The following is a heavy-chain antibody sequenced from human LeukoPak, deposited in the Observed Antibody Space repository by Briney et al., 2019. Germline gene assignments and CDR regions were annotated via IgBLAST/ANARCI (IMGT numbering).Heavy chain of an antibody. CDR3: ARAVVGATPFDY. CDR1: GGSISSGDYY. J-gene: IGHJ4*02. V-gene: IGHV4-30-4*01. Sequence: SETLSLTCTVSGGSISSGDYYWSWIRQPPGKGLEWIGYIYYSGSTYYDPSLQSRLSISLDTSKNQFSLQLSSVTAADTAVYYCARAVVGATPFDYWGQGTLVIVSS. CDR2: IYYSGST. D-gene: IGHD1-26*01.